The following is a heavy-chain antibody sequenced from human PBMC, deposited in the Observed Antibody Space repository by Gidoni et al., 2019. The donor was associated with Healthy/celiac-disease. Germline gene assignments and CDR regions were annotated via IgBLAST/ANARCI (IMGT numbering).Heavy chain of an antibody. CDR3: AKDRWGYDLYYFDY. V-gene: IGHV3-23*01. D-gene: IGHD2-2*01. J-gene: IGHJ4*02. Sequence: FTISRDNSKNTLYLQMNSLRAEDTAVYYCAKDRWGYDLYYFDYWGQGTLVTVSS.